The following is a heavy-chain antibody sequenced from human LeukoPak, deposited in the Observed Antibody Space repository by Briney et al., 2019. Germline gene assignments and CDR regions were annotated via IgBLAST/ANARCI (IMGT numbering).Heavy chain of an antibody. J-gene: IGHJ4*02. V-gene: IGHV3-23*01. CDR2: ISGSGGST. D-gene: IGHD3-10*01. Sequence: RGSLRLSCAASGFTFSSYGMSWVRQAPGKGLEWVSAISGSGGSTYYADSVKGRFTISRDNSKNTLYLQMNSLRAEDTAVYYCAREVLWFGEYRESYYFDYWGQGTLVTVSS. CDR3: AREVLWFGEYRESYYFDY. CDR1: GFTFSSYG.